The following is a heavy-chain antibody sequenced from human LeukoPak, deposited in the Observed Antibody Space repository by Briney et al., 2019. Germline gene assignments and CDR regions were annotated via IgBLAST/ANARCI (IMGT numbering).Heavy chain of an antibody. CDR3: ARALMSYDILTGYSYDAFDI. V-gene: IGHV3-72*01. J-gene: IGHJ3*02. D-gene: IGHD3-9*01. Sequence: GGSLRLSCAASGFTFSDHYMDWVRQAPGKGLEWVGRTRNKANSYTTEYAASVKGRSTISRDDSKNSLYLQMNSLKTEDTAVYYCARALMSYDILTGYSYDAFDIWGQGTMVTVSS. CDR1: GFTFSDHY. CDR2: TRNKANSYTT.